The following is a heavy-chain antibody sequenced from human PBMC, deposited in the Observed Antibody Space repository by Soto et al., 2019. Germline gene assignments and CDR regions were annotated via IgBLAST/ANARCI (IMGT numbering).Heavy chain of an antibody. D-gene: IGHD3-10*01. CDR2: IWYDGSNK. CDR1: GFTFSSYG. V-gene: IGHV3-33*01. CDR3: ARFGPPGWGTMVRGVIGGGYYGMDV. Sequence: GGSLRLSCAASGFTFSSYGMHWVRQAPGKGLEWVAVIWYDGSNKYYADSVKGRFTISRDNAKNSLFLQMNNPTVEDTAVYYCARFGPPGWGTMVRGVIGGGYYGMDVWGQGTTVTVSS. J-gene: IGHJ6*02.